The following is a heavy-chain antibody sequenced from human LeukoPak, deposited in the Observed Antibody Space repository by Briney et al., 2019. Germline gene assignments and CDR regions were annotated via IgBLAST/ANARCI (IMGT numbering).Heavy chain of an antibody. J-gene: IGHJ5*02. Sequence: ASVKVSFRASGYTFTDYYIHWVRQAPGQGLEWIGWINPDNGGTNYAQKFQGRVTMTRDTSIRTVYMDLSRLRSDDTAVFYCTREARVGNWFDPWGQGTQVTVSS. V-gene: IGHV1-2*02. CDR3: TREARVGNWFDP. D-gene: IGHD2-2*01. CDR2: INPDNGGT. CDR1: GYTFTDYY.